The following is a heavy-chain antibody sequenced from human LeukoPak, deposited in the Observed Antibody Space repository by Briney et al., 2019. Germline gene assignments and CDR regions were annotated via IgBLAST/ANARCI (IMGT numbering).Heavy chain of an antibody. V-gene: IGHV4-61*01. J-gene: IGHJ4*02. CDR1: GGSISSSSYY. D-gene: IGHD1-26*01. CDR2: IYYSGST. Sequence: PSETLSLTCTVSGGSISSSSYYWSWIRQPPGKGLEWIGYIYYSGSTNYNPSLKSRVTISVDTSKNQFSLKLSSVTAADTAVYYCASESSGSYVFWGQGTLVTVSS. CDR3: ASESSGSYVF.